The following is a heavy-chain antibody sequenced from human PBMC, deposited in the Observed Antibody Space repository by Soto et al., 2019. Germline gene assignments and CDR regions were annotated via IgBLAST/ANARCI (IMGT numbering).Heavy chain of an antibody. D-gene: IGHD5-12*01. V-gene: IGHV3-7*01. CDR3: ARATSVDAY. CDR1: GFAFSGYW. Sequence: EVQLVESGGDLVQPGGSLRLSCAASGFAFSGYWMSWVRQAPGKGLEGVANIKQDGSEKYYVDSVKGRFTISRDNAKNSLYLKMNSLIVEDTAVYYCARATSVDAYWGQGTLVTVSS. J-gene: IGHJ4*02. CDR2: IKQDGSEK.